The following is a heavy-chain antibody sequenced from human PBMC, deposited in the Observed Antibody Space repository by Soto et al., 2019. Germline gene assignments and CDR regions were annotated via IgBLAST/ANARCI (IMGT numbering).Heavy chain of an antibody. Sequence: GGSLRLSCAASGFSVRSTYMSWVRQAPGKGLEWVSTLSDRGTSHYADSVTGRFSVSRDNSKNTLYLQMNGLRVDDTAIYYCAGDYASGGYDFRGQGTQVTVSS. J-gene: IGHJ4*02. D-gene: IGHD5-12*01. V-gene: IGHV3-53*01. CDR3: AGDYASGGYDF. CDR1: GFSVRSTY. CDR2: LSDRGTS.